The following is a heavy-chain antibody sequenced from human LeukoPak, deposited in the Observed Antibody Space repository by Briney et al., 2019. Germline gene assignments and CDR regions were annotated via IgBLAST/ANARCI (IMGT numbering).Heavy chain of an antibody. J-gene: IGHJ4*02. CDR1: GGTFSSYA. Sequence: SAKVSCKASGGTFSSYAISWVRQAPGQGLEWMGGIIPIFGTANYAQKFQGRVTITTDESTSTAYMELSSLRSEDTAVYYCARVVEQWLGFDYWGQGTLVTVSS. D-gene: IGHD6-19*01. CDR2: IIPIFGTA. V-gene: IGHV1-69*05. CDR3: ARVVEQWLGFDY.